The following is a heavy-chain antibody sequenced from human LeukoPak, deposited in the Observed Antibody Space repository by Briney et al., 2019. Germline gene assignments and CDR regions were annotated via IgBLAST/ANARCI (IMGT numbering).Heavy chain of an antibody. CDR3: ARETEKQWQY. V-gene: IGHV4-38-2*02. J-gene: IGHJ3*01. D-gene: IGHD6-19*01. CDR1: GCSPTSGYY. Sequence: TSETLSLTCTVSGCSPTSGYYWGWIRQPPGKGLEWIASIFHSGSTFYNPSVKSRVTISVDTSKNQFSLTLRSVTAADTAVYYCARETEKQWQYWGQGTMATVSS. CDR2: IFHSGST.